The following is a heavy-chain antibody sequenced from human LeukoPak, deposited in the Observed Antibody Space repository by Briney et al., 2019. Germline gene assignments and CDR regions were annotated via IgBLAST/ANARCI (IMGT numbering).Heavy chain of an antibody. CDR1: GGSINTPSYY. V-gene: IGHV4-39*02. J-gene: IGHJ4*02. Sequence: SETLSLTCTVSGGSINTPSYYWSWIRPPPGKGLEWIGSRYYCGSSYYTPSVKSRVSISMDTSKNHLSLRLSSVTAADTAVYYCAKWTDGSGLSFDSWGQGTLVTVSS. D-gene: IGHD3-10*01. CDR3: AKWTDGSGLSFDS. CDR2: RYYCGSS.